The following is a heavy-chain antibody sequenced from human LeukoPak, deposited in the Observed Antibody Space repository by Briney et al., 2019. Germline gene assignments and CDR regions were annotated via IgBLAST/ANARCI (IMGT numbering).Heavy chain of an antibody. CDR2: ISSTSSYI. CDR3: ARTVTAGIYRGGYYFDY. Sequence: HPGGSLRLSCAASGFTFSDYSLTWVRQAPGKGLEWVSSISSTSSYIYYADSLKGRFTISRDNAKNSLYLQMNSLRAEDTAVYYCARTVTAGIYRGGYYFDYWGQEPWSPSPQ. CDR1: GFTFSDYS. J-gene: IGHJ4*01. D-gene: IGHD6-13*01. V-gene: IGHV3-21*01.